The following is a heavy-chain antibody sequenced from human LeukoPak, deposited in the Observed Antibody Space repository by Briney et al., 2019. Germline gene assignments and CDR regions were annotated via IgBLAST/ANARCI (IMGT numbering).Heavy chain of an antibody. CDR2: ITPIFGTA. V-gene: IGHV1-69*05. CDR3: ARKHRRDGYNWGAFDI. D-gene: IGHD5-24*01. Sequence: ASVKVSCKASGGTFSSYAISWVRQAPGQGLEWMGGITPIFGTANYAQKFQGRVTITTDESTSTAYVELSSLRSEDTAVYYCARKHRRDGYNWGAFDIWGQGTMVTVSS. CDR1: GGTFSSYA. J-gene: IGHJ3*02.